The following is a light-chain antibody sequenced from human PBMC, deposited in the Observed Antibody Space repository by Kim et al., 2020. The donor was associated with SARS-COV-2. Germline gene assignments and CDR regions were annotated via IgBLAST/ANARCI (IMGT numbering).Light chain of an antibody. CDR1: SLRSYH. J-gene: IGLJ3*02. CDR3: NSRDRSANRV. V-gene: IGLV3-19*01. CDR2: AKN. Sequence: SSELTQDPAVSVALGQTVRITCQGDSLRSYHASWXQQKPGQAPSLVIYAKNKRPSGVPDRFSGSSSGNIASLTITGAQAEDEADYYFNSRDRSANRVFGG.